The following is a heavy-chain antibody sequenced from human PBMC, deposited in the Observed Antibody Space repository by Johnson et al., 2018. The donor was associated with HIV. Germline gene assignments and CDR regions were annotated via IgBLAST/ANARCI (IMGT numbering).Heavy chain of an antibody. J-gene: IGHJ3*02. V-gene: IGHV3-66*01. D-gene: IGHD3-22*01. CDR3: ARDVRGYYDSSGYPYLDAFDI. CDR2: IFSGGTT. CDR1: GFTVSSNY. Sequence: EVQLVESGGGLVQPGGSLRLSCSASGFTVSSNYMTWVRQAPGKGLEWVSVIFSGGTTYYVDSVKGRFTISRDNAKNSLFLQMNSLRAEDTALYYCARDVRGYYDSSGYPYLDAFDIWGQGTMVTVSS.